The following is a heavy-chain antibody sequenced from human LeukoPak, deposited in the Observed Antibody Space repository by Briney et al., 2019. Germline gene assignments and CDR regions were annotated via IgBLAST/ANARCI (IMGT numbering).Heavy chain of an antibody. D-gene: IGHD4-17*01. J-gene: IGHJ5*02. Sequence: GGSLRLSCAASGFTFSSYWMHWVRQAPGKGLVWVSRINSDGSSTSYADSVKGRFTISRHNAKNTLYLQMNSLRAEDTAVYYCAKVADDYGDYDWFDPWGQGTLVTVSS. CDR3: AKVADDYGDYDWFDP. CDR1: GFTFSSYW. V-gene: IGHV3-74*01. CDR2: INSDGSST.